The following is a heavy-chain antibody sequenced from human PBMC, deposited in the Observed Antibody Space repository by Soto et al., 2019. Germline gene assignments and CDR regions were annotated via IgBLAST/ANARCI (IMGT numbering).Heavy chain of an antibody. J-gene: IGHJ4*02. V-gene: IGHV4-39*01. Sequence: PSETLRLTCTVSGGSISSSSYYRGWIRQPPGKGLEWIGSIYYSGSTYYNPSLKSRVTISVDTSKNQFSLKLSSVTAADTAVYYCARHEMSGVAMTYYFDYWGQGTLVTVSS. CDR3: ARHEMSGVAMTYYFDY. D-gene: IGHD3-3*01. CDR1: GGSISSSSYY. CDR2: IYYSGST.